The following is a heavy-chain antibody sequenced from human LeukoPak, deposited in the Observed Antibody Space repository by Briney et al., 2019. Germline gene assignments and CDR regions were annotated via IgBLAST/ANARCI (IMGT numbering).Heavy chain of an antibody. V-gene: IGHV3-15*01. J-gene: IGHJ4*02. CDR1: GFTFSNAW. CDR3: TTVLHCSGGSCYDY. Sequence: GGSLRLSCAASGFTFSNAWMSWVRQAPGKGLEWVGRIKSKTDGGTTDYAAPVKGRFTIKRDDSKNTLYLQMNSLKTEDTAVYYCTTVLHCSGGSCYDYWGQGTLVTVSS. D-gene: IGHD2-15*01. CDR2: IKSKTDGGTT.